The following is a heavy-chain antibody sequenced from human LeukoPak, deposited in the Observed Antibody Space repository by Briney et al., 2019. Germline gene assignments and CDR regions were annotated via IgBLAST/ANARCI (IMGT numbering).Heavy chain of an antibody. CDR2: IIPILGIA. D-gene: IGHD6-19*01. CDR1: GGTFSSYT. Sequence: GSSVKVSCEASGGTFSSYTISWVRQAPGQGLEWMGRIIPILGIANYAQKFQGRVTITTDKSTSTAYMELSSLRSEDTAVYYCARSLTAVGGFDYWGQGTLVTVSS. V-gene: IGHV1-69*02. J-gene: IGHJ4*02. CDR3: ARSLTAVGGFDY.